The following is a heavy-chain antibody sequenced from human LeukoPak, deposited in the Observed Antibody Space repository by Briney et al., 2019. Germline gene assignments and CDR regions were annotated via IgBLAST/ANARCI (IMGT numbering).Heavy chain of an antibody. Sequence: SVKVSCKASGGTFSSYTISWVPQAPGQGLEWMGRIIPILGIANYAQKFQGRVAITTDESTSTAYMELSSLRSEDTAVYYCARGEFIAVAGTASFDYWGQGTLVTVSS. CDR2: IIPILGIA. J-gene: IGHJ4*02. CDR1: GGTFSSYT. V-gene: IGHV1-69*16. CDR3: ARGEFIAVAGTASFDY. D-gene: IGHD6-19*01.